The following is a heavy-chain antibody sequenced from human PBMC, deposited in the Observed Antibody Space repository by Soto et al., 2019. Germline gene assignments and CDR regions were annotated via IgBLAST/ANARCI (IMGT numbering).Heavy chain of an antibody. Sequence: QLQLRESGSGLVKPSQTLSLTCAVSGGSISSGGYSWSWIRQPPGKGLEWIGYIYHSGSTYYNPSLKSRVTISVDRSKNQFSLKLSSVTAADTAVYYCARLYGSGYYYYYYGMDVWGQGTTVTVSS. J-gene: IGHJ6*02. CDR2: IYHSGST. CDR1: GGSISSGGYS. D-gene: IGHD3-10*01. CDR3: ARLYGSGYYYYYYGMDV. V-gene: IGHV4-30-2*01.